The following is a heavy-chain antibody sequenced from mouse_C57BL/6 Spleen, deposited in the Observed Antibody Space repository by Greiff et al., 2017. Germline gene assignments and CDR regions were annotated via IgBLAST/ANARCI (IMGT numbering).Heavy chain of an antibody. D-gene: IGHD1-2*01. J-gene: IGHJ1*03. CDR1: GYTFTSYW. CDR3: AREGSSLRLVPTGWYFDV. CDR2: INPSNGGT. V-gene: IGHV1-53*01. Sequence: VQLRQPGTELVKPGASVKLSCKASGYTFTSYWMHWVKQRPGQGLEWIGNINPSNGGTNYNEKFKSKATLTVDKSSSTAYMQLSSLTSEDSAVYYCAREGSSLRLVPTGWYFDVWGTGTTVTVSS.